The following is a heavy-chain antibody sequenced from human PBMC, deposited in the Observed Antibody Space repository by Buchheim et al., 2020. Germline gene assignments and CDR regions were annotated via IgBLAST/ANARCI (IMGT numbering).Heavy chain of an antibody. CDR2: INPSGGST. D-gene: IGHD3-22*01. CDR3: ARRSKPSFRYDSSGYYSDY. V-gene: IGHV1-46*01. CDR1: GYTFTSYY. Sequence: QVQLVQSGAEVKKPGASVKVSCKASGYTFTSYYMHWVRQAPGQGLEWMGIINPSGGSTSYAQKFQGRVTMTRDTATRPVYMELSSLRSEDTAVYYCARRSKPSFRYDSSGYYSDYWGQGTL. J-gene: IGHJ4*02.